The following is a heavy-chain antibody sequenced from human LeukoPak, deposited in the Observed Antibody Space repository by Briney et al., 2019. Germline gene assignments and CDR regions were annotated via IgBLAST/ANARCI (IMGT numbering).Heavy chain of an antibody. J-gene: IGHJ4*02. CDR3: ARGDLPQYYFDY. CDR1: GFTFSSYA. Sequence: PGRSLRLSCAASGFTFSSYAMHWARRAPARGLGWVAVISYDGSNKYYADSVKGRFTISRDNSKNTLYLQMNSLRAEDTAVYYCARGDLPQYYFDYWGQGTLVTVSS. CDR2: ISYDGSNK. D-gene: IGHD5-24*01. V-gene: IGHV3-30-3*01.